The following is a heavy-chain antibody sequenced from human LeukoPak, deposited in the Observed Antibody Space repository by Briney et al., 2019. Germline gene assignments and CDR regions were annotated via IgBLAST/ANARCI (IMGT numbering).Heavy chain of an antibody. J-gene: IGHJ4*02. Sequence: ASVKVSCKASGYSFTSYGISWVRQAPGQGLEWMGWISPYNGNTGYAQKFQGRVTITRNTSISTAYMELSSLRSEDTAVYYCARSIAAAAGPADYWGQGTLVTVSS. D-gene: IGHD6-13*01. V-gene: IGHV1-8*03. CDR1: GYSFTSYG. CDR3: ARSIAAAAGPADY. CDR2: ISPYNGNT.